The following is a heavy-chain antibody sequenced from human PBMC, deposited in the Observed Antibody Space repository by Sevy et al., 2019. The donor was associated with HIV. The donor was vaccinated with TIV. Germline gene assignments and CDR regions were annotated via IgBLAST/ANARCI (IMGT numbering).Heavy chain of an antibody. Sequence: GGSLRLSCVGSGFMFREYSMNWVRQAPGKGLEWVSYISGSSTTIEHADSVKGRFSISRDNADNSVFLQMNRLRVEDTAVYYCARSLAAAENWFDPWGQGTLVTVSS. J-gene: IGHJ5*02. V-gene: IGHV3-48*01. D-gene: IGHD6-13*01. CDR2: ISGSSTTI. CDR3: ARSLAAAENWFDP. CDR1: GFMFREYS.